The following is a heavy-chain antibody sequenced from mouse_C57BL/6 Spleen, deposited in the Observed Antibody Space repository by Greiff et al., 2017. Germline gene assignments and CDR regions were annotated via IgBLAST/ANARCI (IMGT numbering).Heavy chain of an antibody. CDR1: GYTFTDYN. CDR2: INPNTCGT. D-gene: IGHD1-1*01. Sequence: EVQLQQSGPGLVKPGASVKIPCKASGYTFTDYNMDWVQQSPGKSLEWIGDINPNTCGTIYNQKFKGKATLTVDKSSSTDYMELRSLTSEDTAVYYCARSSYGSTWYFDVWGTGTTVTVSS. V-gene: IGHV1-18*01. CDR3: ARSSYGSTWYFDV. J-gene: IGHJ1*03.